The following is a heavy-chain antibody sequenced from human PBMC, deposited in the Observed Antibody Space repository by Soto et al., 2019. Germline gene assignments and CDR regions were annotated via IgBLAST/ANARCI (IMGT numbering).Heavy chain of an antibody. V-gene: IGHV3-23*01. Sequence: GSLRLSCAASGFTFSIYAMSWVRQAPGKGLEWVSAISGSGGSTYYADSVKGRFTISRDNSKNTLYLQMNSLRAEDTAVYYCAKDWDNWNLGYFDYWGQGTLVTVSS. CDR2: ISGSGGST. J-gene: IGHJ4*02. D-gene: IGHD1-20*01. CDR1: GFTFSIYA. CDR3: AKDWDNWNLGYFDY.